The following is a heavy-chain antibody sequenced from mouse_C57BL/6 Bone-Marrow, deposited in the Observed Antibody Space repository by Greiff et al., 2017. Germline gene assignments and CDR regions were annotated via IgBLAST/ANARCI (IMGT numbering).Heavy chain of an antibody. CDR3: ARSFDYGSSLYAMDY. D-gene: IGHD1-1*01. J-gene: IGHJ4*01. V-gene: IGHV1-59*01. Sequence: QVQLQQSGAELVRPGTSVKLSCKASGYTFTSYWMHWVKQRPGQGLEWIGVIDPSDSYTNYNQKFKGKATLTVDTSSSTAYMQLSSLTSEDSAVYYCARSFDYGSSLYAMDYWGQGTSVTVSS. CDR1: GYTFTSYW. CDR2: IDPSDSYT.